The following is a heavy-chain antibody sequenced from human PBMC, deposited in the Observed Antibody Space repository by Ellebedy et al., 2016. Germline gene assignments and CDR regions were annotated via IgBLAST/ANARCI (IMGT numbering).Heavy chain of an antibody. CDR2: ISGDGTKI. Sequence: GGSLRLSCAASGFTFSSFWMHWVRQAPGKGLVWVSRISGDGTKITYADSVKGRFTISRDNAKNTLYLQMNSLRAKDTAVYYCARVTSRGAFDIWGQGTMVTVSS. J-gene: IGHJ3*02. D-gene: IGHD3-10*01. CDR3: ARVTSRGAFDI. CDR1: GFTFSSFW. V-gene: IGHV3-74*01.